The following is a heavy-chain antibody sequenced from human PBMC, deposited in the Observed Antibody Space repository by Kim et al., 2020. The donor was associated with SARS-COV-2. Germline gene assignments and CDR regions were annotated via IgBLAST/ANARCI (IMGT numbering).Heavy chain of an antibody. CDR1: GGSISNYY. D-gene: IGHD2-2*01. J-gene: IGHJ3*02. CDR2: IYDTGST. CDR3: AREVRCTSTSCYDAYDI. V-gene: IGHV4-59*01. Sequence: SETLSLTCTVSGGSISNYYWSWIRQPQGKGLEWIGNIYDTGSTNYNPSLKSRVTISVDTSRNQFSLKLNSVTAADTAVYYCAREVRCTSTSCYDAYDIWGQGTMVTVSS.